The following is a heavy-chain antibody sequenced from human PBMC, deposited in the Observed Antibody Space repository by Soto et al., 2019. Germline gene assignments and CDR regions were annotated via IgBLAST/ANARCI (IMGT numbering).Heavy chain of an antibody. CDR1: GGSISSGGYY. Sequence: QVQLQESGPGLVKPSQTLSLTCTVSGGSISSGGYYWSWIRQHPGKGLEWIGYIYYSGSTYYNPSLKSRVTISVDTSKNQFSLKRSSVTAADTAVYYCARGRMYSNYPYYFDYWGQGTLVTVSS. CDR2: IYYSGST. V-gene: IGHV4-31*03. D-gene: IGHD4-4*01. CDR3: ARGRMYSNYPYYFDY. J-gene: IGHJ4*02.